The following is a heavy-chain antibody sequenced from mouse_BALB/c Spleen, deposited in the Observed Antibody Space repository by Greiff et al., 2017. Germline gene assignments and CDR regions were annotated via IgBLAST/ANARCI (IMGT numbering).Heavy chain of an antibody. J-gene: IGHJ2*01. V-gene: IGHV2-9*02. CDR3: ARDHDSFFDY. Sequence: VNVVESGPGLVAPSQSLSITCTVSGFSLTSYGVHWVRQPPGKGLEWLGVIWAGGSTNYNSALMSRLSISKDNSKSQVFLKMNSLQTDDTAMYYCARDHDSFFDYWGQGTTLTVSS. D-gene: IGHD2-4*01. CDR2: IWAGGST. CDR1: GFSLTSYG.